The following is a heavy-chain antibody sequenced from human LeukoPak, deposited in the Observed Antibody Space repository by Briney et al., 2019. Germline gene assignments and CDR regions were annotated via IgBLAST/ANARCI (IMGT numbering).Heavy chain of an antibody. D-gene: IGHD2-2*01. CDR1: GFTLGYYA. J-gene: IGHJ6*04. CDR2: IRSNAYGGTT. CDR3: TRDHCSSTSCYYYYGMDV. V-gene: IGHV3-49*04. Sequence: SRRLYCTAYGFTLGYYAMSWVPQAPGKGLERVGFIRSNAYGGTTEYAASVKGRFTISRDDSKSIAYLQMNSLKTEDTAVYYCTRDHCSSTSCYYYYGMDVWGKGTTVTVSS.